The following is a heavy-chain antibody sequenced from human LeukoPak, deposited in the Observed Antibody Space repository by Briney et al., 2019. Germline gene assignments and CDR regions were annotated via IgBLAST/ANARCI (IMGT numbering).Heavy chain of an antibody. CDR1: GYSISSGYY. V-gene: IGHV4-61*02. CDR2: IYTSGST. CDR3: ARDHLFGSYFDY. J-gene: IGHJ4*02. Sequence: PSETLSLTCTVSGYSISSGYYWSWIRPPAGKGLEWIGRIYTSGSTNYNPSLKSRVTISLDTSKNQFSLKLTSVTAADTAVYYCARDHLFGSYFDYWGQGTLATVSS. D-gene: IGHD3-3*01.